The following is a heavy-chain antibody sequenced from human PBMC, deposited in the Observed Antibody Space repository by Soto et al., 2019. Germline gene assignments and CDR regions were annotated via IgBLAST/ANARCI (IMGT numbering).Heavy chain of an antibody. V-gene: IGHV1-69*01. D-gene: IGHD6-13*01. CDR1: GDTFSSYA. Sequence: QVQLVQSGAEVKKPGSSVKVSCQASGDTFSSYAISWVRQAPGQGLEWMGGIIPIFGPANYAQKLQGRVTSTANESTSTAYMAMSSLRSEDRAVYYCARDQFKVAAGTLNWFDPWGQGTLVTVSS. CDR3: ARDQFKVAAGTLNWFDP. CDR2: IIPIFGPA. J-gene: IGHJ5*02.